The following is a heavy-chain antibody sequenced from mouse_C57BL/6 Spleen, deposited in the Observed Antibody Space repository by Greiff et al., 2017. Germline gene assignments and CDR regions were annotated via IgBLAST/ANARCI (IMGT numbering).Heavy chain of an antibody. Sequence: QVQLLQPGAELVKPGASLKLSCTASGYTFTSYWMHWVKQRPEQGLEWIGMIHPNSGSTNYNETFKSKATLTADKSSSTAYMQVTSLTSEDSAVYYYARSTMITAEGYWGQGTTLTVST. J-gene: IGHJ2*01. D-gene: IGHD2-4*01. V-gene: IGHV1-64*01. CDR2: IHPNSGST. CDR1: GYTFTSYW. CDR3: ARSTMITAEGY.